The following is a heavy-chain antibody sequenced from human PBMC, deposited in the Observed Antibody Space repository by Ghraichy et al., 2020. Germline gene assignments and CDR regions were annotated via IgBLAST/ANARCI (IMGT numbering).Heavy chain of an antibody. V-gene: IGHV4-59*01. CDR2: IYYSGST. J-gene: IGHJ3*02. CDR1: GGSISSYY. Sequence: SETLSLTCTVSGGSISSYYWSWIRQPPGKGLEWIGYIYYSGSTNYNPSLKSRVTISVDTSKNQFSLKLSSVTAADTAVYYCARGPLDTMVRGVTLDIWGQGTMVTVSS. CDR3: ARGPLDTMVRGVTLDI. D-gene: IGHD3-10*01.